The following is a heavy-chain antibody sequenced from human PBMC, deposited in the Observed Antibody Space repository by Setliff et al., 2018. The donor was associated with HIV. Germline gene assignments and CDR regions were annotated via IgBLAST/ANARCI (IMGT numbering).Heavy chain of an antibody. D-gene: IGHD3-22*01. J-gene: IGHJ1*01. CDR1: GYSLTDLS. Sequence: EASVKVSCKVSGYSLTDLSIHWVRQAPGKGLEWMGGFDPEDGETVYAQKLQGRVTMTEDTSTDTAYMELSSLRSEETAMYYCATIRAYYYDSSGQEYFQYWGHGTLVTVSS. CDR2: FDPEDGET. CDR3: ATIRAYYYDSSGQEYFQY. V-gene: IGHV1-24*01.